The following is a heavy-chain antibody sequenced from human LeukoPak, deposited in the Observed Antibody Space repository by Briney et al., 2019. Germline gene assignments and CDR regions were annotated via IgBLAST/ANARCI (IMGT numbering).Heavy chain of an antibody. J-gene: IGHJ4*02. CDR1: GVSISNYY. CDR2: IYNSGRT. D-gene: IGHD6-13*01. V-gene: IGHV4-59*01. CDR3: ASSSSSSWTLYFDY. Sequence: PSETLSLTCTVSGVSISNYYWTWIRQPPGKGLEWIGYIYNSGRTNYNPSLKSRVTISANTSKNQFSLKLSSVTAADTAVYYCASSSSSSWTLYFDYWGQGTLVTVSS.